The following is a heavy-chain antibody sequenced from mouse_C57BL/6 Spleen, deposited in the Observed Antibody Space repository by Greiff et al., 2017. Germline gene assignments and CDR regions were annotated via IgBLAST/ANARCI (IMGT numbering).Heavy chain of an antibody. V-gene: IGHV5-4*01. Sequence: EVKLQESGGGLVKPGGSLKLSCAASGFTFSSYAMSWVRQTPEKRLEWVATISDGGSYTYYPDNVKGRFTISRDNAKNNLYLQMSHLKSEDTAMYYCARDGGNSWYFDVWGTGTTVTVSS. D-gene: IGHD2-1*01. CDR3: ARDGGNSWYFDV. CDR1: GFTFSSYA. CDR2: ISDGGSYT. J-gene: IGHJ1*03.